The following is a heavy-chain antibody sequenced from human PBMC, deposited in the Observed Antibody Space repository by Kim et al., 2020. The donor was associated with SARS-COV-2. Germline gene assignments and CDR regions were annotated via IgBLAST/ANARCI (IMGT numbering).Heavy chain of an antibody. CDR2: ISWDGGST. CDR3: AKDHTSYCGGDCHTYFDY. D-gene: IGHD2-21*02. Sequence: GGSLRLSCAASGFTFDDYTMHWVRQAPGKGLEWVSLISWDGGSTYYADSVKGRFTISRDNSKNSLYLQMNSLRTEDTALYYCAKDHTSYCGGDCHTYFDYWGQGTLVTVSS. CDR1: GFTFDDYT. J-gene: IGHJ4*02. V-gene: IGHV3-43*01.